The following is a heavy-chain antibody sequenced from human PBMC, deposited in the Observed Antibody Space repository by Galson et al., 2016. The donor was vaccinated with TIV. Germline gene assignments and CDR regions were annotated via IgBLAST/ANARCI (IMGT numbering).Heavy chain of an antibody. V-gene: IGHV3-30*10. Sequence: SLRLSCAASGFTFSSYGMHWVRQAPGKGLEWVAFISYDGTDKNYRNSVKGRFTISRDKAKNTMYLQMNSLRVEDTAVYYCARVFISYYCDSWGQGTPVTVSS. CDR3: ARVFISYYCDS. J-gene: IGHJ4*02. D-gene: IGHD5-18*01. CDR2: ISYDGTDK. CDR1: GFTFSSYG.